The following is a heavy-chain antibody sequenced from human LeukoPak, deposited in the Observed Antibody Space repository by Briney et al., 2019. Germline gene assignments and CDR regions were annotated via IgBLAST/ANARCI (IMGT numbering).Heavy chain of an antibody. V-gene: IGHV1-2*02. CDR3: ATAGTRGTTWFQIGTPHAFDI. J-gene: IGHJ3*02. Sequence: ASVKASCKASGYTFTGYYMHWVRQAPGQGLEWMGWINPNSGGTNYAQKLQGRVTMTEETSTDTAYMILSSLRSEDTAVYYCATAGTRGTTWFQIGTPHAFDIWGQGTMVTVS. CDR1: GYTFTGYY. D-gene: IGHD1/OR15-1a*01. CDR2: INPNSGGT.